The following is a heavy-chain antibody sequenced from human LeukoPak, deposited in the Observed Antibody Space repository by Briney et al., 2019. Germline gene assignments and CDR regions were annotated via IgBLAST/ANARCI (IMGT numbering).Heavy chain of an antibody. Sequence: GASVKVSCKASVGTFISYAISSVRPAPGQGLEWMGGIIPILGTANYGQKFQGRVTITADKSTSTGSTGMSSLRSEDTTTAYGTSQYPQYCNRGSCYSGSFDYWGQGTLVTVSS. J-gene: IGHJ4*02. V-gene: IGHV1-69*06. CDR1: VGTFISYA. D-gene: IGHD2-15*01. CDR3: TSQYPQYCNRGSCYSGSFDY. CDR2: IIPILGTA.